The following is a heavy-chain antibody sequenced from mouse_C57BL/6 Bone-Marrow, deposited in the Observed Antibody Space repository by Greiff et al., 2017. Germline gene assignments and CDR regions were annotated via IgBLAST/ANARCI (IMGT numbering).Heavy chain of an antibody. J-gene: IGHJ2*01. Sequence: QVTLKESGPGILQPSQTLSLTCSFSGFSLSTLGMGVGWIRQPSGKGLEWLAHIWWDDDKYYNPALTMRLTSSQDTSKNQLFLKIAKVDTADTATYDCARMSTTVVAFYYFDYWGQGTTLTVSS. CDR3: ARMSTTVVAFYYFDY. V-gene: IGHV8-8*01. D-gene: IGHD1-1*01. CDR1: GFSLSTLGMG. CDR2: IWWDDDK.